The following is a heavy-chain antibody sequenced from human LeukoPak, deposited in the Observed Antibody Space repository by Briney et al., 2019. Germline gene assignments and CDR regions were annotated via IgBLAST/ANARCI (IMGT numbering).Heavy chain of an antibody. J-gene: IGHJ4*02. CDR3: ARGPRWLQDYFNF. CDR1: GYSFTSYW. CDR2: IYPGDSDT. D-gene: IGHD5-24*01. V-gene: IGHV5-51*01. Sequence: GASLQISCKGSGYSFTSYWIGWVRQLPGKGLGWMGIIYPGDSDTRYSPSFQGQVTISADKSISTAYLQWSSLKASDTAVYYCARGPRWLQDYFNFWGQGTLVTVSS.